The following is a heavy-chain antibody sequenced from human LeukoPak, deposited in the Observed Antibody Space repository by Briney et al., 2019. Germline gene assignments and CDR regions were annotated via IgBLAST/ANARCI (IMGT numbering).Heavy chain of an antibody. V-gene: IGHV3-21*01. CDR2: ISSSSSYI. D-gene: IGHD2-2*01. Sequence: GGSLRLSCAASGFTFSSYGMNWVRQAPGKGLEWVSSISSSSSYIYYADSVKGRFTISRDNAKNSLYLQMNSLRAEDTAVYYCARLGYCSSTSCYAFDYWGQGTLVTVSS. J-gene: IGHJ4*02. CDR1: GFTFSSYG. CDR3: ARLGYCSSTSCYAFDY.